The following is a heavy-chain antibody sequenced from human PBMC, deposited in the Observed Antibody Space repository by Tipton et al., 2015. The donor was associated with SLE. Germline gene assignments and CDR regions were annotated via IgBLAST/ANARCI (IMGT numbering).Heavy chain of an antibody. CDR3: ARHGGY. V-gene: IGHV4-30-4*01. Sequence: TLSLTCTVSDVSISSTYYYWSWIRQPPGKGLEWIGYIFYSGSTYYNPSLKSRVTISVDTSKNQFSLKLNSVTAADTAVYYCARHGGYWGQGTLVTVSS. CDR2: IFYSGST. D-gene: IGHD3-3*01. J-gene: IGHJ4*02. CDR1: DVSISSTYYY.